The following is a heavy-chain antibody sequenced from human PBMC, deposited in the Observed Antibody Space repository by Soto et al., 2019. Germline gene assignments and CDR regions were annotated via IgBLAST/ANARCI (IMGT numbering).Heavy chain of an antibody. J-gene: IGHJ5*02. CDR2: IIPIFGTA. D-gene: IGHD3-3*01. CDR1: GGTFSSYA. V-gene: IGHV1-69*06. CDR3: VREVLGDYDFWSGYFNWFDP. Sequence: SVKVSCKASGGTFSSYAISWVRQAPGQGLEWMGGIIPIFGTANYAQKFQGRVTITADKSTSTAYMELSSLRSEDTAVYYCVREVLGDYDFWSGYFNWFDPWGQGTLVTVSS.